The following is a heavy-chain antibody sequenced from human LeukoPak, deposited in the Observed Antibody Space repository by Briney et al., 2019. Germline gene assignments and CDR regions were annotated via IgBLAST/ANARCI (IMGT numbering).Heavy chain of an antibody. CDR3: VRGHNGGPFDH. J-gene: IGHJ4*02. Sequence: GGSLRLSCAASGFTFSNAWMTWVRQPPGKGLEWVSGIIRSGGSTGYADSVNGRFTISRDNAKNSLYLQMNSLRAEDTALYYCVRGHNGGPFDHWGQGIPVTVSS. V-gene: IGHV3-20*04. CDR2: IIRSGGST. CDR1: GFTFSNAW. D-gene: IGHD4-23*01.